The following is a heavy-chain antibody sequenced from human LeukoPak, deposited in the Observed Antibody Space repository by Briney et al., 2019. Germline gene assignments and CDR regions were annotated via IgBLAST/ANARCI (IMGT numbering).Heavy chain of an antibody. J-gene: IGHJ6*02. V-gene: IGHV1-69*01. CDR2: IIPILGRA. CDR3: ARVVSGGDPIFYYYYFGMDV. CDR1: GGTFSSYA. D-gene: IGHD2-21*02. Sequence: GASVRLSCKASGGTFSSYAISWVRQAPGQGLEWMGGIIPILGRANYAETLKGRVTITADESTSTAYMELSSLRSEDTAVYYCARVVSGGDPIFYYYYFGMDVWGQGATVTVSS.